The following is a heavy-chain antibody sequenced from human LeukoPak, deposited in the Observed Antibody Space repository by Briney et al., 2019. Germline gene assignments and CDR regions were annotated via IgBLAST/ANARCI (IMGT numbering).Heavy chain of an antibody. J-gene: IGHJ4*02. CDR1: GFTFSNYW. CDR3: ARGVASFDY. Sequence: GGSLRLSCAASGFTFSNYWMSWVRQAPGKGLEWVANIKQDGREKYYVDSVKGRFTISRDNGRNSMYLQMNSLRAEDTAVYYCARGVASFDYWGQGTLVTVSS. CDR2: IKQDGREK. D-gene: IGHD5-12*01. V-gene: IGHV3-7*01.